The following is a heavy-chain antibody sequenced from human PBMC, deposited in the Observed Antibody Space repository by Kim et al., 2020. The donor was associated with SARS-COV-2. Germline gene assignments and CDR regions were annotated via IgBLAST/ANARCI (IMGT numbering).Heavy chain of an antibody. Sequence: KYYVDSVKGRFTLSRDDAKNSLYLQMDNLRAEDTTVYYCARYLGARQLDYWGQGTLVTVSS. CDR2: K. CDR3: ARYLGARQLDY. V-gene: IGHV3-7*01. J-gene: IGHJ4*02. D-gene: IGHD3-10*01.